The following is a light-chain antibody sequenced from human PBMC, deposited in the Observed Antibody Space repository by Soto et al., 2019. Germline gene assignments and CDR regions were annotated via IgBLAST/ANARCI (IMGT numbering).Light chain of an antibody. CDR1: QTISTY. CDR3: QQSYSTPLT. V-gene: IGKV1-39*01. Sequence: DIQMTQSPSSLSASVGDRVTITCRASQTISTYLNWYQQKPGKAPKLLIFDASSLQSGVPSRFSGSGSGTDFTLTITSLQPEHSATYYCQQSYSTPLTFGGGTKVQI. CDR2: DAS. J-gene: IGKJ4*01.